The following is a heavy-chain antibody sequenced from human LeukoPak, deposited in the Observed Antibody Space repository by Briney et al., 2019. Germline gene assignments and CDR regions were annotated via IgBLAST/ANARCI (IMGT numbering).Heavy chain of an antibody. CDR1: GFTFSSYA. V-gene: IGHV3-30-3*01. J-gene: IGHJ4*02. Sequence: GGSLRLSCAASGFTFSSYAMHWVRQAPGKGLEWVAVISYDGSNKYYADSVKGRFTISRDNSKNTLYLQMNSLRAEDTAVYYCAKVYYYDSSGYYDYWGQGTLVTVSS. CDR2: ISYDGSNK. CDR3: AKVYYYDSSGYYDY. D-gene: IGHD3-22*01.